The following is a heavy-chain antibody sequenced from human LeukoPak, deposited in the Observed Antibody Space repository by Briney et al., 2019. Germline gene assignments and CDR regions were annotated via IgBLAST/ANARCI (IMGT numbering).Heavy chain of an antibody. CDR1: EFTFSSYA. CDR3: ARGYDFLDY. Sequence: GGSLRLSCAASEFTFSSYAMSWARQAPGKGLEWVSDISGSGGNTYYADSVKGRFTISRDNSKNTLSLQMNSLRAEDTAVYYCARGYDFLDYWGQGTLVSVSS. V-gene: IGHV3-23*01. D-gene: IGHD3-3*01. J-gene: IGHJ4*02. CDR2: ISGSGGNT.